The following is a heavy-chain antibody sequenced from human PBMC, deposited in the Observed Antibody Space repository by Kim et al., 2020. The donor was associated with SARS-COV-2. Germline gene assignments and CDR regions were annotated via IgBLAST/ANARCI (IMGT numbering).Heavy chain of an antibody. V-gene: IGHV4-34*01. CDR2: INHSGST. Sequence: SETLSLTCAVYGGSFSGYYWSWIRQPPGKGLEWIGEINHSGSTNYNPSLKSRVTISVDTSKNQFSLKLSSVTAADTAVYYCARFGKRYFDWSKNAFDIWGQGTMVTVSS. CDR3: ARFGKRYFDWSKNAFDI. D-gene: IGHD3-9*01. CDR1: GGSFSGYY. J-gene: IGHJ3*02.